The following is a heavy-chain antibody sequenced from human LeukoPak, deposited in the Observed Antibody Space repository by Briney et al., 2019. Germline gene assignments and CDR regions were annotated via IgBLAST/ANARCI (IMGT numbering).Heavy chain of an antibody. CDR3: VPEYYDSSGYSQFDY. CDR2: IWYDGSNK. Sequence: GGSLRLSCAASGFTFSSYGMHWVRQAPGKGLEWVAVIWYDGSNKYYADSVKGRFTISRDNCKNTLYLQMNSLRAEDTAVYYCVPEYYDSSGYSQFDYWGQGTLVTVSS. CDR1: GFTFSSYG. J-gene: IGHJ4*02. V-gene: IGHV3-33*01. D-gene: IGHD3-22*01.